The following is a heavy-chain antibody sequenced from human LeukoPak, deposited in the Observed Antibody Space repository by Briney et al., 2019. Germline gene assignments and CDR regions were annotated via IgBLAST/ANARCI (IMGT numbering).Heavy chain of an antibody. CDR1: GFTFSTYW. D-gene: IGHD3-22*01. Sequence: PGGSLRLSCAASGFTFSTYWMHWVRQAPGKGLVWVSCLNSDGSSTSYADSVKGRFTISRDNAKNSLSLQMNSLRAEDTAVYYCARGARYDSSGYFYGSFDYWGQGSPVTVSS. CDR2: LNSDGSST. V-gene: IGHV3-74*01. J-gene: IGHJ4*02. CDR3: ARGARYDSSGYFYGSFDY.